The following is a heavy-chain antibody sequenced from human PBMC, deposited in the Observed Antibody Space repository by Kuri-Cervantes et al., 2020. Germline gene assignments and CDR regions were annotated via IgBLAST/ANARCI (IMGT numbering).Heavy chain of an antibody. CDR3: AKGRGYSYGYVDY. J-gene: IGHJ4*02. D-gene: IGHD5-18*01. CDR2: ISGSGGST. Sequence: GGSLRLSCAASGFTFDDYGMSWVRQAPGKGLEWVSAISGSGGSTYYAGSVKGRFTISRDNSKNTLYLQMNSLRAEDTAVYYCAKGRGYSYGYVDYWGQGNLVTVSS. V-gene: IGHV3-23*01. CDR1: GFTFDDYG.